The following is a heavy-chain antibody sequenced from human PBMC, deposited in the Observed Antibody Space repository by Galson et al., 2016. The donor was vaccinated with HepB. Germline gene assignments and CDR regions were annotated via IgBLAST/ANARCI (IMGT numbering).Heavy chain of an antibody. CDR3: VRQYCRGGSCRGYFDY. Sequence: QSGAEVKKPGESLKISCKASGYIFTSYLIGWVRQMPGRGLQWMGFIYPGDSDLRYSPSIQGQVTISADQSITTAYLQWSSLKASDTAMYYCVRQYCRGGSCRGYFDYWGQGTLVTVSS. CDR1: GYIFTSYL. J-gene: IGHJ4*02. CDR2: IYPGDSDL. D-gene: IGHD2-15*01. V-gene: IGHV5-51*01.